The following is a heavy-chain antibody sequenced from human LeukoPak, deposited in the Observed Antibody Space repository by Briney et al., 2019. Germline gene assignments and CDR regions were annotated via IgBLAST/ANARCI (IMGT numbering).Heavy chain of an antibody. V-gene: IGHV4-39*01. CDR1: GGSISSSSSY. Sequence: SETLSLTCTVSGGSISSSSSYWGWIRQPPEKGLEWIGNIFYSGTTYYNPSLKSRVTISLDTSKNQFSVKLTSVTAADTAVYYCVRVGYAYGPVGNWFDPWGQGVLVTVSS. J-gene: IGHJ5*02. D-gene: IGHD5-18*01. CDR3: VRVGYAYGPVGNWFDP. CDR2: IFYSGTT.